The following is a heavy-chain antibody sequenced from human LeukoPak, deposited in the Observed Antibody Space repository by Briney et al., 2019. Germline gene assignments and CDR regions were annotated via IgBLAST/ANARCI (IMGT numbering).Heavy chain of an antibody. J-gene: IGHJ4*02. Sequence: ASVKVSCKASGYTFTSYAMHWVRQAPGQRLEWMGWINAGNGNTKYSQKFQGRVTITRDTSASTAYMELSSLRSEDTAVYYCARGYSGSSPFDYWGQGTLVTVSS. CDR3: ARGYSGSSPFDY. CDR2: INAGNGNT. D-gene: IGHD1-26*01. CDR1: GYTFTSYA. V-gene: IGHV1-3*01.